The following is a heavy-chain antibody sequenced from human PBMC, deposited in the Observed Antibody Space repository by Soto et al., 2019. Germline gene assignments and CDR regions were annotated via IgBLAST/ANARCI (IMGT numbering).Heavy chain of an antibody. CDR3: ARATGPAVY. J-gene: IGHJ4*02. CDR2: ISYSGST. D-gene: IGHD2-2*01. V-gene: IGHV4-34*01. CDR1: GGSFSGYY. Sequence: SETLSLTCAVYGGSFSGYYWTWIRQSPGKGLEWIGQISYSGSTNYNPSLKSRVFISIGTSNNQFFLELTSVTAADTAVYYCARATGPAVYWGQGTLVTVSS.